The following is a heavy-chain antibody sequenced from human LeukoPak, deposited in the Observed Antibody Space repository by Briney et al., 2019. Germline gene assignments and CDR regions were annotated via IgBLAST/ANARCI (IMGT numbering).Heavy chain of an antibody. Sequence: GGSLRLSCAASGFTFSAYWMHWVRQAPGKGLVWVSRINSDGFSITYADSVKGRFTISRDNAKNSLYLQMNSLRAEDTAVYYCARDTVAAADFDYWGQGTLVTVSS. V-gene: IGHV3-74*01. CDR1: GFTFSAYW. J-gene: IGHJ4*02. CDR3: ARDTVAAADFDY. CDR2: INSDGFSI. D-gene: IGHD6-13*01.